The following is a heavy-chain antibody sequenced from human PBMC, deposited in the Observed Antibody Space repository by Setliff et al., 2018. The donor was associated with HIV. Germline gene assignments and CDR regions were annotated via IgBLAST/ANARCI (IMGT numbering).Heavy chain of an antibody. CDR1: GGSISSSSYY. CDR3: ARVKSGTLGGYVDY. V-gene: IGHV4-39*07. J-gene: IGHJ4*02. D-gene: IGHD3-16*01. CDR2: IYYSGST. Sequence: SETLSLTCTVSGGSISSSSYYWGWIRQPPGKGLEWIGSIYYSGSTFYNPSLKSRVSISLDMSKNLFSLNLTSVTAADTAVYFCARVKSGTLGGYVDYWGQGTLVTVSS.